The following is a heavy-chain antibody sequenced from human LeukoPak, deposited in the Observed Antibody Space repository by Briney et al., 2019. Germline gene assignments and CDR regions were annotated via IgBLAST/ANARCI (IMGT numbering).Heavy chain of an antibody. CDR2: INTSTGIP. Sequence: GASVKVSCKASGYTFTNYAMNWVRQAPGQGLEWMGWINTSTGIPTYAQGFTGRFVFSLDTSVSTAYLQINSLKAEDTAVYYCARDLYNSGSYFKDYWGQGTLVTVSS. CDR3: ARDLYNSGSYFKDY. CDR1: GYTFTNYA. D-gene: IGHD3-10*01. J-gene: IGHJ4*02. V-gene: IGHV7-4-1*02.